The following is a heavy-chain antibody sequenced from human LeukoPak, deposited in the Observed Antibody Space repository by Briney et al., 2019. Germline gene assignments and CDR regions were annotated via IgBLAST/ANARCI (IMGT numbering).Heavy chain of an antibody. CDR1: GCTFDDYG. J-gene: IGHJ4*02. D-gene: IGHD2-15*01. CDR2: INWYGGST. Sequence: GGSLRLSCAASGCTFDDYGMSWVRQAPGKGLEWVSGINWYGGSTGYADSVKGRFTIFRDNAKNSLYLQMNSLRAEDTALYYCARTRYYCSGGSCYLLGVDYWGQGTLVTVSS. V-gene: IGHV3-20*04. CDR3: ARTRYYCSGGSCYLLGVDY.